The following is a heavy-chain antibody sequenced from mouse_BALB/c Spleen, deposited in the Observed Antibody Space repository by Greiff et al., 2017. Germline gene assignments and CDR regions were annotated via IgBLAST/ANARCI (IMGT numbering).Heavy chain of an antibody. D-gene: IGHD2-14*01. CDR3: ASYRYDVRYAMDY. Sequence: QVQLQQSGPGLVQPSQSLSITCTVSGFSLTSYGVHWVRQSPGKGLEWLGVIWAGGSTNYNSALMSRLSISKDNSKSQVFLKMNSLQTDDTAMYYCASYRYDVRYAMDYWGQGTSVTVSS. J-gene: IGHJ4*01. CDR2: IWAGGST. CDR1: GFSLTSYG. V-gene: IGHV2-9*02.